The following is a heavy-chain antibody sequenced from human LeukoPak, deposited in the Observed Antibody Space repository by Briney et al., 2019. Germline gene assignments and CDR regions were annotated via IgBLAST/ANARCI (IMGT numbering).Heavy chain of an antibody. Sequence: SETLSLTCTVSGGSISTYYWSWIRQPPGKTLEWIGYIYYSGSTNYNPSLKSRVTISVDTSKNQFSLKLSSVTAADTAIYYCTRDWRIGELYYGSDYWGQGTLVTVSS. D-gene: IGHD1-26*01. V-gene: IGHV4-59*01. CDR1: GGSISTYY. CDR3: TRDWRIGELYYGSDY. J-gene: IGHJ4*02. CDR2: IYYSGST.